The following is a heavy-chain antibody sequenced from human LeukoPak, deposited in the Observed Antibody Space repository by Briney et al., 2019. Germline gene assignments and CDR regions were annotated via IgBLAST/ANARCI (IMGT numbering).Heavy chain of an antibody. Sequence: GSVKVSCTASEYTFTGYYMHWVRQAPGQGLEWMGWINPNSGGTNYAQKFQGRVTMTRDTSISTAYMELSRLRSDDTAVYYCARDSWIQLWLRYYFDYWGQGTLVTVSS. CDR2: INPNSGGT. V-gene: IGHV1-2*02. J-gene: IGHJ4*02. CDR1: EYTFTGYY. CDR3: ARDSWIQLWLRYYFDY. D-gene: IGHD5-18*01.